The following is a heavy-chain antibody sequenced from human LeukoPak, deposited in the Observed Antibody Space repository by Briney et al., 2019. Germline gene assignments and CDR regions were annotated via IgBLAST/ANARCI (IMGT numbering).Heavy chain of an antibody. CDR3: AEDLLWFGEFTFDY. CDR1: GFAFSSYA. V-gene: IGHV3-23*01. D-gene: IGHD3-10*01. J-gene: IGHJ4*02. Sequence: GGSLRLSCAASGFAFSSYAMSWVRQAPGKGLEWVSFISDRGDSTYYADSVKGRFTISRDNSKNTLYLQMNSLRAEDTAVYYCAEDLLWFGEFTFDYWGQGTLVTVSS. CDR2: ISDRGDST.